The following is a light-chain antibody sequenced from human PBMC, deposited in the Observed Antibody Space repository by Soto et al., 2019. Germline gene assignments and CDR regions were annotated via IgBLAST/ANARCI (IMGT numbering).Light chain of an antibody. CDR3: ATWDDSLNAYV. CDR2: SNS. J-gene: IGLJ1*01. V-gene: IGLV1-44*01. Sequence: QSALTKPPSASGTPLHGGPISCSEKTFNIGSNDVDWYQHLPGTAPKLLIHSNSQRPSGVPDRFSGSKSGTSASLAISGLQSEDEADYYCATWDDSLNAYVFGPGTKSPS. CDR1: TFNIGSND.